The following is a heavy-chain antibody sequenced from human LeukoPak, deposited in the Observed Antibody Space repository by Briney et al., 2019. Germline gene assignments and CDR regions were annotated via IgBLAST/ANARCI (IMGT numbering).Heavy chain of an antibody. D-gene: IGHD2-2*01. Sequence: SETLSLTCAVYGGSFSGYYWSWIRQPPGKGLEWIGEINHSGSTNYNPSLKSRVTISVDTSKHQSSLKLSSLTAADTAVYYCARKRRYCSSTSCKNYYYYYMDVWGKGTTVTVSS. CDR3: ARKRRYCSSTSCKNYYYYYMDV. CDR1: GGSFSGYY. V-gene: IGHV4-34*01. J-gene: IGHJ6*03. CDR2: INHSGST.